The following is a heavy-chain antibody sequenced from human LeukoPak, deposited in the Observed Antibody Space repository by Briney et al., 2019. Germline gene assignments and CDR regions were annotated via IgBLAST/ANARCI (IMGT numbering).Heavy chain of an antibody. J-gene: IGHJ3*02. V-gene: IGHV4-38-2*02. CDR2: IFHSGST. D-gene: IGHD3-22*01. Sequence: ASETLSLTCTVSGYSISSGFYWGWIRQPPGKGLEWIGSIFHSGSTYYNPSLKSRVTISVDTSKNQFSLKLSSVTAADTAVYYCARANYYDTSGYSRGAFDIWGQGTMVTVSS. CDR3: ARANYYDTSGYSRGAFDI. CDR1: GYSISSGFY.